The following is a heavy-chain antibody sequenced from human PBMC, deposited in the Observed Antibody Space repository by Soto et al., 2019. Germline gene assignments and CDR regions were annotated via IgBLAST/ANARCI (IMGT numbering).Heavy chain of an antibody. CDR2: IYSGGTT. V-gene: IGHV3-53*01. J-gene: IGHJ4*02. CDR3: ARGFNWLDY. CDR1: GLTVSSNY. Sequence: EVQLVESGGGLIQPGGSLRLSCAAAGLTVSSNYTTWVRQAPGKGLEWVSVIYSGGTTYYVDSVKGRFTISRDNSKNTLYLQMNSLRAEDTAVYYCARGFNWLDYWGQGSLVTVSS. D-gene: IGHD1-20*01.